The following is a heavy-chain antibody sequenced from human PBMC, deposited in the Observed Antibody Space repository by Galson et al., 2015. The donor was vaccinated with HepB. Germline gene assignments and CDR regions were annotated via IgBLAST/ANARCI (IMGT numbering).Heavy chain of an antibody. J-gene: IGHJ4*02. CDR3: AREGYSSSSSWGYFDV. CDR2: VSSDGSKK. CDR1: GFTFSIYP. V-gene: IGHV3-30-3*01. Sequence: SLRLSCAASGFTFSIYPMHWVRQAPGQGLEGLAVVSSDGSKKDYADSVKGRFTISRDNSKNTLYIEINSLRPEDTAVYYCAREGYSSSSSWGYFDVWGQGALVTVSS. D-gene: IGHD6-13*01.